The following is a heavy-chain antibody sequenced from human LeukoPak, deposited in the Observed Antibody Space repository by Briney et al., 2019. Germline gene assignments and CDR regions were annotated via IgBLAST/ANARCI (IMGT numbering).Heavy chain of an antibody. Sequence: SETLSLTCAVYGGSFSGYYWSWIRQPPGKGLEWIGEINHSGSTNYNPSLKSRVTISVDTSKNQFSLKLRSVTAADTAVYYCARGRFLEWLSKGNYYYMDVWGKGTTVTVSS. CDR1: GGSFSGYY. J-gene: IGHJ6*03. CDR2: INHSGST. D-gene: IGHD3-3*01. V-gene: IGHV4-34*01. CDR3: ARGRFLEWLSKGNYYYMDV.